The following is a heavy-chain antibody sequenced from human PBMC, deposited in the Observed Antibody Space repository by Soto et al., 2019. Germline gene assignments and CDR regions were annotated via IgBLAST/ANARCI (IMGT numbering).Heavy chain of an antibody. CDR3: ARGGDYDFWSGYQGWFDP. CDR2: IYHSGST. D-gene: IGHD3-3*01. Sequence: SETLSLTCAVSGGSISSSNWWGWVRQPPGKGLEWIGEIYHSGSTNYNPSLKSRVTISVDKSKNQFSLKLSSVTAADTAGYYCARGGDYDFWSGYQGWFDPWGQGTLVTVSS. CDR1: GGSISSSNW. V-gene: IGHV4-4*02. J-gene: IGHJ5*02.